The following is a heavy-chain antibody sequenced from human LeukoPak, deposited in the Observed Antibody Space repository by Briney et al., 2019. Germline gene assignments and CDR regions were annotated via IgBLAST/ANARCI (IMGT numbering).Heavy chain of an antibody. CDR1: GFTISNDW. CDR2: VTSDGVT. D-gene: IGHD5/OR15-5a*01. CDR3: LCLEATSTGLIDH. J-gene: IGHJ4*02. V-gene: IGHV3-74*01. Sequence: PGGSLRLSCAASGFTISNDWLHWVRQAPGKGLVWVSRVTSDGVTSYADSVKGRFAMSRDNAKNTLHLQMDSLRVEDTAVYYCLCLEATSTGLIDHWGQGTLVTVSS.